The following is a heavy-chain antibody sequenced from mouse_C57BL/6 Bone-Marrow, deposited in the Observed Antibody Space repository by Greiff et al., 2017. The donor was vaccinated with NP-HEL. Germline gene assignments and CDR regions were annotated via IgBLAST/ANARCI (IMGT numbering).Heavy chain of an antibody. CDR1: GYTFTSYW. D-gene: IGHD2-2*01. CDR3: ASPIYGYDVGRYAMDY. Sequence: QVQLQQPGAELVKPGASVKLSCKASGYTFTSYWMHWVKPRPGRGLEWIGRIDPNSGGTKYNEKFKSKATLTLDKPSSTAYMQLSSLTSEDSAVYYCASPIYGYDVGRYAMDYWGQGTSVTVSS. V-gene: IGHV1-72*01. J-gene: IGHJ4*01. CDR2: IDPNSGGT.